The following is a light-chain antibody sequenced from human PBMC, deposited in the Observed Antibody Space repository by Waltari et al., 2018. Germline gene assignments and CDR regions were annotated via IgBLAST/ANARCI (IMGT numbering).Light chain of an antibody. CDR1: SGYIRYYNL. V-gene: IGLV2-23*02. Sequence: QSALTQPASVSGSPGQSSTTSLTGTSGYIRYYNLFSWYQQDPGKAPKVIIYEVNKRPSGVSNRFSGSKSGNTASLTISGLQAEDGADYYCCSYIGDSAWVFGGGTKVTVL. J-gene: IGLJ3*02. CDR2: EVN. CDR3: CSYIGDSAWV.